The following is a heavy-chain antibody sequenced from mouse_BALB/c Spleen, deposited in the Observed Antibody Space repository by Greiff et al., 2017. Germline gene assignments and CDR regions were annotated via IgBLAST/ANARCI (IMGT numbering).Heavy chain of an antibody. Sequence: EVQLQESGPGLVKPSQSLSLTCSVTGYSITSGYYWNWIRQFPGNKLEWMGYISYDGSNNYNPSLKNRISITRDTSKNQFFLKLNSVTTEDTATYYCARDLIYYDYDDAMDYWGQGTSVTVSS. CDR3: ARDLIYYDYDDAMDY. J-gene: IGHJ4*01. V-gene: IGHV3-6*02. CDR1: GYSITSGYY. D-gene: IGHD2-4*01. CDR2: ISYDGSN.